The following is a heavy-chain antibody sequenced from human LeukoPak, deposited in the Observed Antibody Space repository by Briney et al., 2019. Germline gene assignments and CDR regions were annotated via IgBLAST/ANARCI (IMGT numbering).Heavy chain of an antibody. D-gene: IGHD4-17*01. CDR3: ARTHGDYAPRRAYDV. CDR1: GFTLRSHA. CDR2: ISGSGGST. Sequence: GGSLRLSCAVSGFTLRSHAMSWVRQAPGKGLEYVAAISGSGGSTYYADSVEGRFTITRDNSRNSVSLQMDSLRAEDTAIYYCARTHGDYAPRRAYDVWGQGTMVTVSS. V-gene: IGHV3-23*01. J-gene: IGHJ3*01.